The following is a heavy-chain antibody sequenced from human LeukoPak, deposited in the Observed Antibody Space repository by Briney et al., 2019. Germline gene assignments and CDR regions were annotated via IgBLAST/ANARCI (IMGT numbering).Heavy chain of an antibody. Sequence: GASVKVSCKASGYTFTSYAMHWVRPAPGQRLEWMGWINAGNGNTKYSQKFQGRVTITRDTSASTAYMELSSLRSEDTAVYYCARELRLGELSFYYFDYWGQGTLVTVSS. J-gene: IGHJ4*02. CDR3: ARELRLGELSFYYFDY. CDR2: INAGNGNT. V-gene: IGHV1-3*01. D-gene: IGHD3-16*02. CDR1: GYTFTSYA.